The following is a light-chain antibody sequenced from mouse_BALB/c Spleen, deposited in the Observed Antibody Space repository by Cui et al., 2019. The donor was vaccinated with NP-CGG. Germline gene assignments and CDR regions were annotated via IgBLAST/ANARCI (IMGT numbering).Light chain of an antibody. CDR2: GTN. CDR3: ALWYSNHWV. CDR1: TGAITTNNY. Sequence: QAVRTQESALTTSPGETVTLTCRSSTGAITTNNYANWVQEKPDHLFTGLIGGTNNRAPGVPARFSGSLIGDKAALTITGAQTEDEAIYFCALWYSNHWVFGGGTKLTVL. J-gene: IGLJ1*01. V-gene: IGLV1*01.